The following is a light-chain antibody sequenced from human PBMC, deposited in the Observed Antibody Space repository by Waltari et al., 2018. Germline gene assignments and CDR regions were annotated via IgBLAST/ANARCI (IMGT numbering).Light chain of an antibody. V-gene: IGLV1-47*02. CDR2: SSD. J-gene: IGLJ3*02. Sequence: QSVLTQAPSMSGTPGQRVTISCSGSTSDLGNNYVYWYQQRPGTAPKLLIYSSDQRPSGVPDRFSGSKSGTSASLAISGLRSEDEADYYCSSWDDSLSGRVFGGGTKLTVL. CDR1: TSDLGNNY. CDR3: SSWDDSLSGRV.